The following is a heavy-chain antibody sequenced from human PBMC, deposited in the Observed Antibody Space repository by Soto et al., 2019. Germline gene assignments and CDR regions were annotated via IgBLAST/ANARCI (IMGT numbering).Heavy chain of an antibody. CDR1: GFTFSSYW. D-gene: IGHD3-22*01. CDR3: ARPRYDGSGTTFDH. J-gene: IGHJ4*02. V-gene: IGHV3-74*01. CDR2: INGDGSTT. Sequence: EVQLVESGGALVQPGGSLRLSCAASGFTFSSYWMHWVRQAPGKGLVWVSRINGDGSTTTYADSVKGRFIISRDNAKNMLSLQMNSLTAEETAVYYCARPRYDGSGTTFDHWGQGTLVTVSS.